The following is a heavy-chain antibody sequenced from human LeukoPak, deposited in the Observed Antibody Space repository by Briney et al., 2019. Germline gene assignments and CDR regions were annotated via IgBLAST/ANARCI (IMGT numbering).Heavy chain of an antibody. CDR3: AKVRSSSWNNWFDP. V-gene: IGHV3-23*01. D-gene: IGHD6-13*01. CDR1: GFTFSSYS. J-gene: IGHJ5*02. Sequence: GGSLRLSCAASGFTFSSYSMNWVRQAPGKGLEWVSAISGSGGSTYYADSVKGRFTISRDNSKNTLYLQMNSLRAEDTAVYYCAKVRSSSWNNWFDPWGQGTLVTVSS. CDR2: ISGSGGST.